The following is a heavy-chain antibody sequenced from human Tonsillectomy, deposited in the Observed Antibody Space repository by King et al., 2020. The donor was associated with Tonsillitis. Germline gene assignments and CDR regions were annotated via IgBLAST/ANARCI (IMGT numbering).Heavy chain of an antibody. CDR1: DGSIGYYY. D-gene: IGHD3-10*01. CDR2: VYASGSP. J-gene: IGHJ3*01. CDR3: ARLFGGESGAPWNAFDG. V-gene: IGHV4-4*07. Sequence: QLQESGPGLVTPSETLSLTCNVPDGSIGYYYWGWIRQPAGKGLEWIGRVYASGSPYYSPSLKSRLTMSIEPSKNQFSLKLSSVTAADTAVYYCARLFGGESGAPWNAFDGGGRGTMATASS.